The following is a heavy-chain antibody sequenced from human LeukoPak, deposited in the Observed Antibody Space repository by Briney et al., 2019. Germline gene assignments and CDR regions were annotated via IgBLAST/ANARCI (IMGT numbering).Heavy chain of an antibody. D-gene: IGHD3-3*02. J-gene: IGHJ6*02. CDR1: GFTFSSYA. CDR2: ISGSGGST. Sequence: GGSLRLSCAASGFTFSSYAMSWVRQAPGKGLEWVSAISGSGGSTYYADSVKGRFTISRDNSKNTLYLQMNSLRAEDTAVYYCAKDSNPVYYYYGMDVWGQGTTVTVSS. V-gene: IGHV3-23*01. CDR3: AKDSNPVYYYYGMDV.